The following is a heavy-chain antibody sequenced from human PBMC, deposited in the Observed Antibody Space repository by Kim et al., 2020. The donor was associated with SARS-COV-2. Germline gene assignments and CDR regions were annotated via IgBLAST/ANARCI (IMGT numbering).Heavy chain of an antibody. V-gene: IGHV3-21*01. D-gene: IGHD3-10*01. Sequence: EGSLRLSCAASGFTFSSYSMNWVRQAPGKGLEWVSSISSSSSYIYYADSVKGRFTISRDNAKNSLYLQMNSLRAEDTAVYYCARDPFPGMVRGAVWGQGTTVTVSS. CDR2: ISSSSSYI. J-gene: IGHJ6*02. CDR3: ARDPFPGMVRGAV. CDR1: GFTFSSYS.